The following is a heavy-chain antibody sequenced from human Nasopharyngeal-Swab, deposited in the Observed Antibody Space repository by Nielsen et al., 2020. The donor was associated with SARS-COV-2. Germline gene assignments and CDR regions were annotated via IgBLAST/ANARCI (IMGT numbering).Heavy chain of an antibody. V-gene: IGHV1-69*13. CDR1: GGTFSSYA. CDR2: IIPIFGTA. Sequence: SVKVSFKASGGTFSSYAISWVRQAPGQGLEWMGGIIPIFGTANYAQKFQGRVTITADESTSTAYMELSSLRSEDTAVYYCASNDYGGKLGYWGQGTLVTVSS. D-gene: IGHD4-23*01. CDR3: ASNDYGGKLGY. J-gene: IGHJ4*02.